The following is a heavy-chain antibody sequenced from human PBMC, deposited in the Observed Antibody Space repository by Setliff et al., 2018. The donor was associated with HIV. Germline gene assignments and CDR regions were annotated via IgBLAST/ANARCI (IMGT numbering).Heavy chain of an antibody. CDR1: GYTFISYY. D-gene: IGHD4-17*01. V-gene: IGHV1-46*03. J-gene: IGHJ4*02. Sequence: GASVKVSCKVSGYTFISYYIHWVRQAPGQGLEWMGIINSSGDSTSYAQKFQGRVTMTRDTSTSTVYMELSSLTYEDTAIYYCASGFRATVPDYWGQGTLVTVSS. CDR3: ASGFRATVPDY. CDR2: INSSGDST.